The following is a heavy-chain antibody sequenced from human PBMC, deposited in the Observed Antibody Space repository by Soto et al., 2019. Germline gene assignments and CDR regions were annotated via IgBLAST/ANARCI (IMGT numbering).Heavy chain of an antibody. J-gene: IGHJ4*02. D-gene: IGHD1-26*01. V-gene: IGHV4-39*01. CDR1: GGSISSSSYY. Sequence: QLQLQESGPGLVKPSETLSLTCTVSGGSISSSSYYWGWIRQPPGKGLEWIGSISYSGSTSYNPALKSRVAISLDTPKHQFSLKLTSATAADTAVYYRARLAGATNYFGYWGQGTLVTVSS. CDR3: ARLAGATNYFGY. CDR2: ISYSGST.